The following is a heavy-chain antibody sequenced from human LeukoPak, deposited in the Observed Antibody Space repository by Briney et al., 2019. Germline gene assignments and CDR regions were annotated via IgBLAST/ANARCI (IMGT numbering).Heavy chain of an antibody. V-gene: IGHV3-23*01. Sequence: GGSLRLSCAASGFTFSSYAMSWVRQAPGKGLEWVSAISGSGGSTYYADSVKGRFTISRDNSKNTLYLQMYSLRAEDTAVYYCAKDSVAVAGTTLDYWGQGTLVTVSS. J-gene: IGHJ4*02. CDR2: ISGSGGST. CDR1: GFTFSSYA. CDR3: AKDSVAVAGTTLDY. D-gene: IGHD6-19*01.